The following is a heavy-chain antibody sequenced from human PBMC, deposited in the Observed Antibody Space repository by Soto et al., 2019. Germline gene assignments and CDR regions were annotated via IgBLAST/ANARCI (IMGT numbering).Heavy chain of an antibody. CDR3: ARDGCIDDSCYHHYYMDV. CDR1: GYTFRNDG. CDR2: ISAYNDNR. Sequence: ASVKVSCKASGYTFRNDGISWVRQAPGQGLEWMGRISAYNDNRNYAQSLQGRITMTTDTFTSTAYMELRSLRSDDTGVYYCARDGCIDDSCYHHYYMDVWGQGTTVTVSS. J-gene: IGHJ6*03. D-gene: IGHD2-15*01. V-gene: IGHV1-18*01.